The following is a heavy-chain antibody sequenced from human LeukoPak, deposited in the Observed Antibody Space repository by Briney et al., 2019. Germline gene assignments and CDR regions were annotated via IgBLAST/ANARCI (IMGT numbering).Heavy chain of an antibody. CDR2: IYHSGST. CDR1: GYSISSGYY. D-gene: IGHD2-15*01. V-gene: IGHV4-38-2*01. Sequence: SETLSLTCAVSGYSISSGYYWGWIRQPPGKGLEWIGSIYHSGSTYYNPSLKSRVTISADTSKNQFSLRLSSVTAADTAVYYCARRGTAYCRGGNCYSDKYFDYWGQGTQVTVSS. CDR3: ARRGTAYCRGGNCYSDKYFDY. J-gene: IGHJ4*02.